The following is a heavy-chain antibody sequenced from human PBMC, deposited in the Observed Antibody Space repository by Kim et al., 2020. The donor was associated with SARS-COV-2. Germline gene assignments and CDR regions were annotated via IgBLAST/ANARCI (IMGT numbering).Heavy chain of an antibody. Sequence: GGSLRLSCSASGFTFSKQGMHWVRQAPGKGLELVSAISGNGDTTDYADSVMDRFIISRDNSKTILYLHMSSLSVEDTALYYCVTGGAFYYDQWGQGTLVT. CDR2: ISGNGDTT. J-gene: IGHJ5*02. D-gene: IGHD2-21*01. CDR1: GFTFSKQG. CDR3: VTGGAFYYDQ. V-gene: IGHV3-64D*09.